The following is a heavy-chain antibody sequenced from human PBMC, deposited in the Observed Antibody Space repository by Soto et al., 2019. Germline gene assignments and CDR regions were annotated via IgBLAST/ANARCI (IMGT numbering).Heavy chain of an antibody. CDR2: ISGSGGST. Sequence: GGSLRLSCAASGFTFSSYAMSWVRQAPGKGLEWVSAISGSGGSTYHADSVKGRFTISRDNSKNTLYLQMNSLRAEDTAVYYCAKDSSGYYPRGYFDYWGQGTLVTVSS. J-gene: IGHJ4*02. CDR3: AKDSSGYYPRGYFDY. D-gene: IGHD3-22*01. CDR1: GFTFSSYA. V-gene: IGHV3-23*01.